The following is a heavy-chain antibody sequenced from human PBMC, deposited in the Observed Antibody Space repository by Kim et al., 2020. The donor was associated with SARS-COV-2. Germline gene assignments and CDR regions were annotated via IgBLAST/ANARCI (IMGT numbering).Heavy chain of an antibody. CDR3: AREALSSGWLNYFDY. Sequence: ADSVMGRFTISRDDAKNSQYLQMNSLRAEDTAVDYCAREALSSGWLNYFDYWGQGTLVTVYS. V-gene: IGHV3-11*04. D-gene: IGHD6-19*01. J-gene: IGHJ4*02.